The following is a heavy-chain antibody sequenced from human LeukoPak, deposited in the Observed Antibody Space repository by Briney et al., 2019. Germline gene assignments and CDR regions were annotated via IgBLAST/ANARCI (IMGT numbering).Heavy chain of an antibody. V-gene: IGHV3-53*01. CDR2: IYSGGST. CDR3: ARGLTDSDDY. CDR1: GFTVSSNY. J-gene: IGHJ4*02. D-gene: IGHD2-21*01. Sequence: GGSLRLSCAASGFTVSSNYTSWVRQAPGKGLEWVSVIYSGGSTYYADSVKGRFTISRDNSKNTLYLQMNSLRAEDTAVYCCARGLTDSDDYWGQGTLVTVSS.